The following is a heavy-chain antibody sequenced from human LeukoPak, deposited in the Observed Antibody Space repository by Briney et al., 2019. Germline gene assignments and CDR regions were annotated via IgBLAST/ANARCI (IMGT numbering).Heavy chain of an antibody. J-gene: IGHJ4*02. D-gene: IGHD3-10*01. CDR3: ARKAGYYYGSGDY. Sequence: GGSLRLSCAASGFTFSGSAMHWVRQASGKGLEWVGRIRSKANSYATAYAASVKGRFTISRDDSKNTAYLQMNSLKTEDTAVYYCARKAGYYYGSGDYWGQGTLVTVSS. CDR1: GFTFSGSA. CDR2: IRSKANSYAT. V-gene: IGHV3-73*01.